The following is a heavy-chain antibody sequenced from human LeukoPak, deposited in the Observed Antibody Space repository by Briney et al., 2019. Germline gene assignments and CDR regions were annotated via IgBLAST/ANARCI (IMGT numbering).Heavy chain of an antibody. CDR1: GFTFTNNW. D-gene: IGHD5-24*01. Sequence: GGSLRLSCAASGFTFTNNWMTWFRQAPGKGLEWVANVNEDGSGQNYLDSVKGRFTISRDNAKNSVYLQMNNLRVEETAVYYCARGRGWIDPWGQGTLVTVSS. V-gene: IGHV3-7*01. CDR2: VNEDGSGQ. J-gene: IGHJ5*02. CDR3: ARGRGWIDP.